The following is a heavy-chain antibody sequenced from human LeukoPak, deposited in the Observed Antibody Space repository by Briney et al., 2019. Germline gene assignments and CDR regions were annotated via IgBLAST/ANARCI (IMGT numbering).Heavy chain of an antibody. V-gene: IGHV3-30*02. J-gene: IGHJ3*02. D-gene: IGHD2/OR15-2a*01. CDR3: ARVSILIVPYYAFDI. CDR2: IRYDGSNK. CDR1: GFTFSSYG. Sequence: GGSLRLSCAASGFTFSSYGMHWVRQAPGKGLEWVAFIRYDGSNKYYADSVKGRFTISRDNSKNTLCLQMNSLRAEDTAVYYCARVSILIVPYYAFDIWGQGTMVTVSS.